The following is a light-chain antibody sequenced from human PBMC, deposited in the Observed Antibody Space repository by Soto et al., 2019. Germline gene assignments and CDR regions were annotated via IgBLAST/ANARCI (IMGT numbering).Light chain of an antibody. J-gene: IGLJ3*02. CDR3: AAWDDRLNSVV. CDR1: SSNIGSNA. Sequence: QSVVTQPTSVSGAPRQRVTISCSGGSSNIGSNAVNWYQQFPGKAPKLLIYYDDLLPSGVSDRFSGSKSGTSASLAISGLQSDDEADYYCAAWDDRLNSVVFGGGTKLTVL. CDR2: YDD. V-gene: IGLV1-36*01.